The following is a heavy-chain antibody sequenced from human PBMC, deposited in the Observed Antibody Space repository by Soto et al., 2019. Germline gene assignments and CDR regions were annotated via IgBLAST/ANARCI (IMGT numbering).Heavy chain of an antibody. CDR3: AKDGAPRYCSRSSCHPAGAY. J-gene: IGHJ4*02. CDR1: GFTFSNYG. CDR2: ISYDGSHK. Sequence: QVQLVESGGGVVQPGRSLRLSCAGSGFTFSNYGLHCVRQAPGKGLEWVAVISYDGSHKYYADSVKGRFNISRDNSNNMLYLQMDSLRAEDTAVYYCAKDGAPRYCSRSSCHPAGAYWGQGTLVTVSS. V-gene: IGHV3-30*18. D-gene: IGHD2-15*01.